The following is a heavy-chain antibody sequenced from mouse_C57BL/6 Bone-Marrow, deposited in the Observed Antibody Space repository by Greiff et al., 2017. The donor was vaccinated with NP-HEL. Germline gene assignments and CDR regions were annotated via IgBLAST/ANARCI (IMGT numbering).Heavy chain of an antibody. CDR3: AREIPYYYGSSVYWYFDV. D-gene: IGHD1-1*01. CDR2: INPSTGGT. Sequence: VQLQQSGPELVKPGASVKLSCKASGYSFTGYYMNWVKQSPEKSLEWIGEINPSTGGTTDTQKFKAKATLTVDKSSSTAYMQLKSLTSEDSAVYYCAREIPYYYGSSVYWYFDVWGTGTTVTVAS. J-gene: IGHJ1*03. V-gene: IGHV1-42*01. CDR1: GYSFTGYY.